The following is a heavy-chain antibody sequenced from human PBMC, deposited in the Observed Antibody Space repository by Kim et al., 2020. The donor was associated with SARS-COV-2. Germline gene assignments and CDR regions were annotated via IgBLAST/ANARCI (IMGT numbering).Heavy chain of an antibody. CDR3: TTAAPYYSSGWYRREVLYGMDV. V-gene: IGHV3-15*01. D-gene: IGHD6-19*01. J-gene: IGHJ6*02. Sequence: LSLTCAASGFTFSNAWMSWVRQAPGKGLEWVGRIKSKTDGGTTDYAAPVKGRFTISRDDSKNTLYLQMNSLKTEDTAVYYCTTAAPYYSSGWYRREVLYGMDVWGQGTTVTVSS. CDR1: GFTFSNAW. CDR2: IKSKTDGGTT.